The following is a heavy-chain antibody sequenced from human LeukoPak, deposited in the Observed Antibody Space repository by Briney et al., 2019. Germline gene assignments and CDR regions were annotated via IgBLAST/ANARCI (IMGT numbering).Heavy chain of an antibody. Sequence: SETLSLTCAVYGGSFSGYYWSWIRQPPGKGLEWIGSIYYSGSTYYNPSLKSRVTISVDTSKNQFSLKLSSVTAADTAVYYCATAQMVGATMWFDYWGQGTLVTVSS. V-gene: IGHV4-34*01. CDR2: IYYSGST. CDR1: GGSFSGYY. CDR3: ATAQMVGATMWFDY. D-gene: IGHD1-26*01. J-gene: IGHJ4*02.